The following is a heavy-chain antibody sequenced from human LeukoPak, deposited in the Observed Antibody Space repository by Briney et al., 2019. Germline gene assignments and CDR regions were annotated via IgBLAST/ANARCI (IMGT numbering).Heavy chain of an antibody. CDR1: GYTFTSYY. D-gene: IGHD5-12*01. CDR3: ASPFNSGYDLDY. Sequence: ASVKVSCKASGYTFTSYYMHWVRQAPGQGLEWMGIINPSGGSTSYAQKFQGRVTMTRDTSTSTVYMELSSLRSEDMAVYYCASPFNSGYDLDYWGQGTLVTVSS. V-gene: IGHV1-46*01. CDR2: INPSGGST. J-gene: IGHJ4*02.